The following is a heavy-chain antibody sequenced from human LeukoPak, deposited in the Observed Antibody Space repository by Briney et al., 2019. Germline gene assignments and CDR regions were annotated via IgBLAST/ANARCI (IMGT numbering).Heavy chain of an antibody. CDR1: GGSISGYY. V-gene: IGHV4-59*03. CDR2: IHYSGAT. Sequence: SETLSLTCTVSGGSISGYYWSWIRQPPGKGLEWIGYIHYSGATEYNPSLKSRVTISIDTSKNQFSLKLTSVTAADTAVYYCVGGGQWLAFDYWGQGTLVTDSS. CDR3: VGGGQWLAFDY. J-gene: IGHJ4*02. D-gene: IGHD6-19*01.